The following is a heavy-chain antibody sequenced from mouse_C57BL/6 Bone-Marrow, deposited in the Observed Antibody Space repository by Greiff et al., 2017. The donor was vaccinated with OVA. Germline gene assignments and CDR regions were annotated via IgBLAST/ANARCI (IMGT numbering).Heavy chain of an antibody. CDR3: ARDGPCYFDD. CDR1: GYTFTDHS. V-gene: IGHV1-78*01. CDR2: IYPRDGST. J-gene: IGHJ2*01. D-gene: IGHD1-2*01. Sequence: QVQLQQSEAELVRPGASVKLSCKASGYTFTDHSIHWMKQRPEQGLEWIGNIYPRDGSTKYNEKFKGKATLTADKSSTTAYMQLSSLTSEDSAVYCCARDGPCYFDDWGQGTTVTVSS.